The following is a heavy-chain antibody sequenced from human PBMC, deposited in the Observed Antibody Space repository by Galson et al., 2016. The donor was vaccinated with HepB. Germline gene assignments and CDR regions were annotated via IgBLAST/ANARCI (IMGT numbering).Heavy chain of an antibody. Sequence: PALVKPTQTLTLTCTFSGFSLSTSGVGVGWIRQPPGKALEWLALIYWDDDKRYSPSLKRRLTVTKDTSKNLVVLTMSNMNPVDTATYYCAHSENGDFVDYCGQGALVIVSS. CDR1: GFSLSTSGVG. CDR2: IYWDDDK. J-gene: IGHJ4*02. V-gene: IGHV2-5*02. D-gene: IGHD4-17*01. CDR3: AHSENGDFVDY.